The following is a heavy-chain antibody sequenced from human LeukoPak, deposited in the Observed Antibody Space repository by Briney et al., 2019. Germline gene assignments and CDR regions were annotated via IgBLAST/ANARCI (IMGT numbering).Heavy chain of an antibody. CDR2: INSDGSST. V-gene: IGHV3-74*01. D-gene: IGHD4-17*01. J-gene: IGHJ3*02. Sequence: GGFLRLSCAASGFTFSSYWMHWVRQAPGKGLVWVSRINSDGSSTSYADSVKGRFTISRDNAKNTLYLQMNSLRAEDTAVYYCATRYGDYGDAFDIWGQGTMVTVSS. CDR1: GFTFSSYW. CDR3: ATRYGDYGDAFDI.